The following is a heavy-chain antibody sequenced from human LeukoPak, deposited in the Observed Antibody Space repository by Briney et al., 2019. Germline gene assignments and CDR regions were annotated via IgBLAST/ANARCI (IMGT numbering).Heavy chain of an antibody. CDR3: ANRYCTSVSCYPPGY. J-gene: IGHJ4*02. D-gene: IGHD2-2*01. Sequence: GGSLRLSCAASGFTFSSCAMSWVRQAPGKGLEWVSAISGSGGSTYYADSVKGRFTISRDNSKNTLYLQMNSLRAEDTAVYYCANRYCTSVSCYPPGYWGQGTLVTVSS. V-gene: IGHV3-23*01. CDR1: GFTFSSCA. CDR2: ISGSGGST.